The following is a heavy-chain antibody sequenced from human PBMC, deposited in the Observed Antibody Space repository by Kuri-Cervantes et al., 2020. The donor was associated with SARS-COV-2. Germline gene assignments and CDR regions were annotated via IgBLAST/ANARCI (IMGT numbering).Heavy chain of an antibody. J-gene: IGHJ4*02. D-gene: IGHD2-15*01. Sequence: LSLPCAASGFTFSSYAMHWVRQAPGKGLEWVAVISYDGSNKYYADSVKGRFTISRDNSKNTLYLQMNSLRAEDTAVYYCAKGDIVVVVAATPFDYWGQGTLVTVSA. CDR2: ISYDGSNK. V-gene: IGHV3-30*01. CDR1: GFTFSSYA. CDR3: AKGDIVVVVAATPFDY.